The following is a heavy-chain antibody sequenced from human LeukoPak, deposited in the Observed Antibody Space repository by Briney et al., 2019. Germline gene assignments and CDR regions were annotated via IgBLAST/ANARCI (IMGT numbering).Heavy chain of an antibody. V-gene: IGHV1-58*02. CDR1: GFTFTSSA. CDR3: AAAAAGSGWYWFDP. CDR2: IVVGSGNT. D-gene: IGHD6-19*01. J-gene: IGHJ5*02. Sequence: SVKVPCKASGFTFTSSAIQWVRQARGQRLEWIGWIVVGSGNTNYAQKFQERVTITRDMSTSTAYMELSSLRSEDTAVYYCAAAAAGSGWYWFDPWGQGTLVTVSS.